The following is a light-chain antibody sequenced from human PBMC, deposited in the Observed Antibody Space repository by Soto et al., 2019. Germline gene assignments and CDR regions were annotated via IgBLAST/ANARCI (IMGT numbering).Light chain of an antibody. CDR2: DAS. Sequence: DIQMTQYPSTLSASVGDRVTISCRASQSISSWLAWYQQKPGKAPKLLIYDASSLESGVPSRFSGSGFGTEFTLTISSLQPDDFATYYCQQYNSYSWTFGQGTKVDIK. CDR1: QSISSW. CDR3: QQYNSYSWT. V-gene: IGKV1-5*01. J-gene: IGKJ1*01.